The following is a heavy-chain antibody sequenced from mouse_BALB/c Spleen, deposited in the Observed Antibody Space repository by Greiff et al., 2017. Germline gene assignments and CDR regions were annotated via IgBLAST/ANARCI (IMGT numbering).Heavy chain of an antibody. CDR3: ASFYYGSSYVGWYFDG. V-gene: IGHV3-8*02. CDR2: ISYSGST. D-gene: IGHD1-1*01. Sequence: EVKLQESGPSLVKPSQTLSLTCSVTGDSITSGYWNWIRTFPGNKLEYMGYISYSGSTYYNPSLKSRISITRDTSKNQYYLRLNSVTTEDTATYYCASFYYGSSYVGWYFDGWGAGTTVTVSS. CDR1: GDSITSGY. J-gene: IGHJ1*01.